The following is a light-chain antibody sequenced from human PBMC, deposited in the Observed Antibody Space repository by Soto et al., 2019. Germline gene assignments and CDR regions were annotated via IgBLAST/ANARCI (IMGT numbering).Light chain of an antibody. J-gene: IGKJ4*01. V-gene: IGKV3-20*01. Sequence: EIVLTQSPATLSLSPGERATLSCRASQSVRSNYLAWYQQKPGPAPRFLIYDASSRATGIPDRFSGSGSGTDFTLTISRLEPEDFAVYYCQQYGSSPLTFGGGTKVEIK. CDR2: DAS. CDR3: QQYGSSPLT. CDR1: QSVRSNY.